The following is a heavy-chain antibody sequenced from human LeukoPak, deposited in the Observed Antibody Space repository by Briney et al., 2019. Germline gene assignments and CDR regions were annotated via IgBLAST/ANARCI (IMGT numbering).Heavy chain of an antibody. CDR2: IVVGSGNT. J-gene: IGHJ3*02. D-gene: IGHD3-22*01. CDR3: AADRYYDSSGYPDAFDI. CDR1: GFTFTSSA. Sequence: GASVNVSCKASGFTFTSSAMQWVRQARGQRLAWIGWIVVGSGNTNYAQKFQERVTITRDMSTSTAYMELSSLRSEDTAVYYCAADRYYDSSGYPDAFDIWGQGTMVTVSS. V-gene: IGHV1-58*02.